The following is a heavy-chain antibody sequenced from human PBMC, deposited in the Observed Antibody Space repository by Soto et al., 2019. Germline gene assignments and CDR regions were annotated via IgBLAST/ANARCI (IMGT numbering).Heavy chain of an antibody. CDR1: GFTLSSYA. J-gene: IGHJ6*02. V-gene: IGHV3-23*01. CDR2: ISGSGGST. D-gene: IGHD5-12*01. Sequence: VGSLRLSCAASGFTLSSYAMSWVRQAPGKGLEWVSAISGSGGSTYYADSVKGRFTISRDNSKNTLYLQMNSLRAEDTAVYYCAKDPEGYTYYYYGMDVWGQGTTVTVSS. CDR3: AKDPEGYTYYYYGMDV.